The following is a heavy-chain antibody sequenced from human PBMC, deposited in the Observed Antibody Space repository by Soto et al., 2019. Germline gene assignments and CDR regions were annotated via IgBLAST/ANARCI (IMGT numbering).Heavy chain of an antibody. D-gene: IGHD2-8*01. CDR1: GGSFSNYA. Sequence: QVQLVQSGPEMRKPGSSVKVSCKSSGGSFSNYAISWVRQAPGQGLEWLGGVIPVFNSANYALKFQVRVTITADTSTSTADMEVSSLAPDDTSVYYCGRRANRGMDVWGQGPTVTVSS. CDR3: GRRANRGMDV. J-gene: IGHJ6*02. V-gene: IGHV1-69*06. CDR2: VIPVFNSA.